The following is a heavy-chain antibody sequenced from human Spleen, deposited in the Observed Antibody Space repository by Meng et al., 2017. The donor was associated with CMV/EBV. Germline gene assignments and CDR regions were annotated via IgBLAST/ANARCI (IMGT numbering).Heavy chain of an antibody. D-gene: IGHD2-15*01. Sequence: ASVKVSCKASGYTFTGYYINWVRQAPGQGLEWMGWINPNSGGTNNAQKFQGRVTMTRDTSISTAYMELSRLKFDDTAAYYCARAAAYLSYGLDVWGQGTTVTVSS. CDR1: GYTFTGYY. J-gene: IGHJ6*02. CDR3: ARAAAYLSYGLDV. CDR2: INPNSGGT. V-gene: IGHV1-2*02.